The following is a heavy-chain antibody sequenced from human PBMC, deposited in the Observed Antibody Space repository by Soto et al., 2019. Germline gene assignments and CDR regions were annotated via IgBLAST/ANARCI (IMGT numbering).Heavy chain of an antibody. Sequence: QVQLVESGGGVVQPGRSLRLSCVASGFSISRSAMHWVRQAPGKGLEWVAVIAYDGSNKWYADSAKGRFTISRDNSKNTLYLDMSSRRAEDTAVYFCARDLQAGDDNVNWFAPWGQGTLVTVSS. V-gene: IGHV3-30-3*01. CDR2: IAYDGSNK. D-gene: IGHD1-1*01. J-gene: IGHJ5*02. CDR1: GFSISRSA. CDR3: ARDLQAGDDNVNWFAP.